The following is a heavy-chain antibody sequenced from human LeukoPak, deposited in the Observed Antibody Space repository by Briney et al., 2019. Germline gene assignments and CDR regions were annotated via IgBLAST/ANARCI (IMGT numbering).Heavy chain of an antibody. CDR2: IYSGGST. CDR3: ARAPGSGWYSYPDGGFDY. Sequence: GVSLRLSCAASGFTVSSNYMSWVRQAPGKGLEWVSVIYSGGSTYYADSVRGRFTISRDNSKNTLYLQMNSLRAEDTAVYYCARAPGSGWYSYPDGGFDYWGQGTLVTVSS. V-gene: IGHV3-66*01. J-gene: IGHJ4*02. D-gene: IGHD6-19*01. CDR1: GFTVSSNY.